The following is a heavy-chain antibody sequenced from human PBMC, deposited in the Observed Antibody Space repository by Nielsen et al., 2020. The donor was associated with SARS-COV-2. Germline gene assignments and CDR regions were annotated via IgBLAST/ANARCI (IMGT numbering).Heavy chain of an antibody. Sequence: ASVKVSCKASGYTFTDYYIHWVRQAPGQGLEWMGRINPYSGGTNYAQKFQGTVTMTRDASISTVYMELTSDDTVVYYCARAQATIFGLVMSYGMDVWGQGTTVAVSS. CDR2: INPYSGGT. V-gene: IGHV1-2*05. D-gene: IGHD3/OR15-3a*01. CDR3: ARAQATIFGLVMSYGMDV. CDR1: GYTFTDYY. J-gene: IGHJ6*02.